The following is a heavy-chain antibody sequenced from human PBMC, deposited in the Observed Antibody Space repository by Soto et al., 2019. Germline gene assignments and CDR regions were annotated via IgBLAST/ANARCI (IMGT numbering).Heavy chain of an antibody. CDR1: GFTFSSYD. Sequence: GGSLRLSCAASGFTFSSYDMHWVRQTTGKGLEWVSTFSSAGDTYYLGSVKGRFTISRDNVKNSLYLQMNSLRAGDTAVYYCTRDSAIFGMDVWGQGTTVTVSS. V-gene: IGHV3-13*01. CDR3: TRDSAIFGMDV. CDR2: FSSAGDT. D-gene: IGHD3-3*01. J-gene: IGHJ6*02.